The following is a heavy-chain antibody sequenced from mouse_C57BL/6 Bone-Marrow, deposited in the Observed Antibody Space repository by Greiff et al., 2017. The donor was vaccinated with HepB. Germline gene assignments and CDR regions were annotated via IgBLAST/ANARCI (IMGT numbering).Heavy chain of an antibody. D-gene: IGHD3-2*02. CDR1: GFTFSSYA. J-gene: IGHJ4*01. CDR3: ARDSSGYPVAMDY. Sequence: EVQLVESGGGLVKPGGSLKLSCAASGFTFSSYAMSWVRQTPEKRLEWVATISDGGSYTYYPDNVKGRFTISRDNAKNNLYLQMSHLKSEDTAMYYCARDSSGYPVAMDYWGQGTSVTVSS. V-gene: IGHV5-4*01. CDR2: ISDGGSYT.